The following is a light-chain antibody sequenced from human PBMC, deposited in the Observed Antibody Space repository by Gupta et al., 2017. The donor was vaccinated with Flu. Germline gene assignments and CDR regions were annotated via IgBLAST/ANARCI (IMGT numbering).Light chain of an antibody. CDR1: QSISSY. J-gene: IGKJ1*01. Sequence: QMMQSPVSLSASVGDRVTITCRASQSISSYLSWYQQKPGQAPKLLIYVASRWESGVPYRFSGSGSGTDFTLTISSLQPEDFAAYYCQQSVTTPRTFGQGTKVEIK. CDR3: QQSVTTPRT. CDR2: VAS. V-gene: IGKV1-39*01.